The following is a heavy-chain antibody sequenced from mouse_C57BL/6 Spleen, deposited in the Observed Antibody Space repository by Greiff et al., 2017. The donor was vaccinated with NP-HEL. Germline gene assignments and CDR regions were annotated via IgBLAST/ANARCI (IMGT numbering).Heavy chain of an antibody. V-gene: IGHV1-55*01. CDR3: ARRDDYLYYFDY. D-gene: IGHD2-4*01. CDR1: GYTFTSYW. J-gene: IGHJ2*01. Sequence: QVHVKQPGAELVKPGASVKMSCKASGYTFTSYWITWVKQRPGQGLEWIGDIYPGSGSTNYNEKFKSKATLTVDTSSSTAYMQLSSLTSEDSAVYYCARRDDYLYYFDYWGQGTTLTVSS. CDR2: IYPGSGST.